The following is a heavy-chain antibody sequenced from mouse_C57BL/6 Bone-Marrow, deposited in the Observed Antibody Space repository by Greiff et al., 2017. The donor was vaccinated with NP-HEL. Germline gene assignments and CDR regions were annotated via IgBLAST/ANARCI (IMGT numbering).Heavy chain of an antibody. CDR3: TTSGYYGSSYRYFDV. CDR1: GFNIKDDY. CDR2: IDPENGDT. Sequence: VQLKQSGAELVRPGASVKLSCTASGFNIKDDYMHWVKQRPEQGLEWIGWIDPENGDTEYGSKFQGKATITADTSSNTAYLQLSSLTSEDTAVYYCTTSGYYGSSYRYFDVWGTGTTVTVSS. J-gene: IGHJ1*03. D-gene: IGHD1-1*01. V-gene: IGHV14-4*01.